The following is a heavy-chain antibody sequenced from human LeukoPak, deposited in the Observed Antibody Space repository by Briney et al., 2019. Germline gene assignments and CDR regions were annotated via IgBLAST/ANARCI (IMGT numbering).Heavy chain of an antibody. V-gene: IGHV3-7*01. CDR2: IKQDGSEK. CDR3: ARDSGQYYYGSSGYYDSDY. J-gene: IGHJ4*02. D-gene: IGHD3-22*01. CDR1: GFTFSSYA. Sequence: GGSLRLSCAASGFTFSSYAMSWVRQAQGKGLELVANIKQDGSEKYYVDSVKGRFPISRDNVKNSLYLQMNSLRAEDTAVYYCARDSGQYYYGSSGYYDSDYWGQGTLVTVSS.